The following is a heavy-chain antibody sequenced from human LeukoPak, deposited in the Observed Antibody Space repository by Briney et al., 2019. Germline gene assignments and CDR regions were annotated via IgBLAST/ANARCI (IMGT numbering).Heavy chain of an antibody. V-gene: IGHV3-23*01. CDR1: GFTFSSYA. D-gene: IGHD5-18*01. Sequence: GGSLRLSCAASGFTFSSYAMSWVRQAPGKGLEWVSAISGSGGSTYYADSVKGRFTISRDNSKNTLYLQVNSLRAEDTAVYYCAKMDTAMVWSYGMDVWGQGTTVTVSS. J-gene: IGHJ6*02. CDR2: ISGSGGST. CDR3: AKMDTAMVWSYGMDV.